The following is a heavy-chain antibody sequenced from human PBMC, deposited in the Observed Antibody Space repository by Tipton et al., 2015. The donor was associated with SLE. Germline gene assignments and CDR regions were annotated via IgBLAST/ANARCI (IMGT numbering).Heavy chain of an antibody. CDR3: ARDKGYYGSGSRGFDY. D-gene: IGHD3-10*01. CDR1: CGSISSGSYY. V-gene: IGHV4-61*02. J-gene: IGHJ4*02. Sequence: TLSLTCTVSCGSISSGSYYWSWIRPPAGKGLEWIGPIYTSGSTNYNPSLQSRVTISVDTSKNQFSLKLSSVTAADTAVYYCARDKGYYGSGSRGFDYWGQGTLVTVSS. CDR2: IYTSGST.